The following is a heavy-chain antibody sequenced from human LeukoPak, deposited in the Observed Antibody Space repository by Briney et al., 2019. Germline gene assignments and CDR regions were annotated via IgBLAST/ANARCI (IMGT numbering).Heavy chain of an antibody. V-gene: IGHV5-51*01. Sequence: GESLKISCQASGYDFPTYWFGWVRKLPGKGLEWMGVIYPDDSDTKYNPSFQGQVTISVDKSISTGYLQWSSLKATATAMYYCARHIPSTGPGEYYMDVWGRGTTVIVS. CDR2: IYPDDSDT. J-gene: IGHJ6*04. CDR3: ARHIPSTGPGEYYMDV. D-gene: IGHD2/OR15-2a*01. CDR1: GYDFPTYW.